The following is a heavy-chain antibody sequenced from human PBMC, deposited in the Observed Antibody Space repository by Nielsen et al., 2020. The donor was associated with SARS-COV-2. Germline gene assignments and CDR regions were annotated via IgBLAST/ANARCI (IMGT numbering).Heavy chain of an antibody. J-gene: IGHJ4*02. V-gene: IGHV4-39*07. D-gene: IGHD3-22*01. CDR2: IYYSGST. Sequence: SETLSLTCTVSGGSISSSSYYWGWIRQHPGKGLEWIGSIYYSGSTYYNPSLKSRVTISVDTSKNQFSLKLSSVTAADTAVYYCASLSTYYYDSSGAFDYWGQGTLVTVSS. CDR1: GGSISSSSYY. CDR3: ASLSTYYYDSSGAFDY.